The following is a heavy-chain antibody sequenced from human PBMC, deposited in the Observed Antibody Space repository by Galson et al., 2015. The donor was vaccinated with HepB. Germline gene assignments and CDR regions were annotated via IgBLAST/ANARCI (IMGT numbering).Heavy chain of an antibody. Sequence: SLRLSCAASGFTFSSYWMHWVRQAPGKGLVWVSRINSDGSSTSYADSVKGRFTISRDNAKNTLYLQMNSLRAEDTAVYYCARDSLTDTATNYYYYGMDVWGQGTTVTVSS. CDR1: GFTFSSYW. CDR2: INSDGSST. D-gene: IGHD5-18*01. V-gene: IGHV3-74*01. J-gene: IGHJ6*02. CDR3: ARDSLTDTATNYYYYGMDV.